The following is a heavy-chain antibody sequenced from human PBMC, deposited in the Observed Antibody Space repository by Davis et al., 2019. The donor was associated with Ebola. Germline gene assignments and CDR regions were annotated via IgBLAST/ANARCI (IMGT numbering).Heavy chain of an antibody. V-gene: IGHV3-30*02. CDR3: ARASIQDGYSYRYYFDY. J-gene: IGHJ4*02. Sequence: GGPLRPSCAASGFISTTSGMHWVRQAPGKGLEWVAFIRHDESDKNYADSVKGRFTISRDDSKNTLDLQMNSLRAEDTAVYYCARASIQDGYSYRYYFDYWGQGTLVTVSS. D-gene: IGHD5-18*01. CDR1: GFISTTSG. CDR2: IRHDESDK.